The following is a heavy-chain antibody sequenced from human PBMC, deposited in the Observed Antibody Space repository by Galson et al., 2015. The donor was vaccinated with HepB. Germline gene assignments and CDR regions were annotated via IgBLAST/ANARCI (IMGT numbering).Heavy chain of an antibody. CDR2: IYYSGST. J-gene: IGHJ2*01. CDR3: ARYFVNYDSSGYLNYWYFDL. V-gene: IGHV4-59*01. Sequence: ETLSLTCTVSGGSISSYYWSWIRQPPGKGLEWIGYIYYSGSTNYNPSLKSRVTISVDTSKNQFSLKLSSVTAADTAVYYCARYFVNYDSSGYLNYWYFDLWGRGTLVTVSS. CDR1: GGSISSYY. D-gene: IGHD3-22*01.